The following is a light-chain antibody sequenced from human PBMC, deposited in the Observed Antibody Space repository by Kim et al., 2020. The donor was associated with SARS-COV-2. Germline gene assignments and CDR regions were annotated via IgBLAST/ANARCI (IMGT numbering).Light chain of an antibody. V-gene: IGKV2-30*02. CDR2: KVS. CDR1: ESLLHSDGNTY. CDR3: MQGTNWPPLT. Sequence: DVVLTQSPLSLPVTLGQPASISCRSNESLLHSDGNTYLSWFRQRPGQSPRRLIYKVSDRDSGVPERFSGSGSGTDFTLTIARVDPEDVGVYYCMQGTNWPPLTFGGGTKVDIK. J-gene: IGKJ4*01.